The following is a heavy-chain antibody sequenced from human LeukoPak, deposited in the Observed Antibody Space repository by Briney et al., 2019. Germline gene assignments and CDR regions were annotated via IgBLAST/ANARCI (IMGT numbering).Heavy chain of an antibody. J-gene: IGHJ4*02. CDR2: IHYSGTT. Sequence: SETLSLTCTVSGGSISAYYLSWIRQPPGKGLEWIGYIHYSGTTNYYPSHKSRVTIALDTSKTQFSLKLNSVTAADTAVYYCARFGTSSSRFFDQWGQGTLVTVFS. V-gene: IGHV4-59*01. D-gene: IGHD6-6*01. CDR3: ARFGTSSSRFFDQ. CDR1: GGSISAYY.